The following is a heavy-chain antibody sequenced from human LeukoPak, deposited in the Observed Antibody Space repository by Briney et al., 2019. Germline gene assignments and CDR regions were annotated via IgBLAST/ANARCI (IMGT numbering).Heavy chain of an antibody. Sequence: PGGSLRLSCAASGFXVSSNYISWVRQAPGKGLEWVSVIFSGGTTYYADSVKGRFTVSRHNSENTLYLQMNSLRGEDTAVYYCARGVLGYSYGFDYWGQGTLVTVSS. CDR3: ARGVLGYSYGFDY. CDR2: IFSGGTT. CDR1: GFXVSSNY. J-gene: IGHJ4*02. D-gene: IGHD5-18*01. V-gene: IGHV3-53*04.